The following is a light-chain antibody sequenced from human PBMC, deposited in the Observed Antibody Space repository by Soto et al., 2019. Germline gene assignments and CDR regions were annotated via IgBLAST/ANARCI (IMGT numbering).Light chain of an antibody. CDR3: QPYCSSRLT. CDR2: GAS. J-gene: IGKJ4*01. V-gene: IGKV3-20*01. Sequence: EIVLARSPGTMSLSPGEGAPLSCRPRQAVSSRYLGWYQQKPGQASRLLIYGASSRATGIPDRFSGSGSGTNFTLTISRLEPEDFAVYYCQPYCSSRLTFGGGTKV. CDR1: QAVSSRY.